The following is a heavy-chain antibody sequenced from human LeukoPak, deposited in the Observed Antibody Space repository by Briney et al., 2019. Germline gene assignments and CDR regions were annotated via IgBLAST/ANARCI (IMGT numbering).Heavy chain of an antibody. Sequence: PERSLRLSCAASGFTFSSYGMHWVRQAPGKGLEWVAVIWYDGSNKYYADSVKGRFTISRDNSKNTLYLQMNSLRAEDTAVYYCARDVRDYDSSGYYYGYWGQGTLVTVSS. J-gene: IGHJ4*02. CDR2: IWYDGSNK. CDR3: ARDVRDYDSSGYYYGY. CDR1: GFTFSSYG. V-gene: IGHV3-33*01. D-gene: IGHD3-22*01.